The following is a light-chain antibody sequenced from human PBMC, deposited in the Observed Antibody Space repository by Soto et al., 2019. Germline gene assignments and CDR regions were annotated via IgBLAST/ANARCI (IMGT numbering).Light chain of an antibody. V-gene: IGKV3-11*01. CDR1: QVVSSY. Sequence: EIVLTQSPATLSLSPGERATLSCRASQVVSSYLAWYQQKPGQAPRLLIYGASNRATGIPARFSGSGSGTDFTLTISSLEPEDFAVYYCQQRSNWPPYTFGQGTKLGIK. J-gene: IGKJ2*01. CDR2: GAS. CDR3: QQRSNWPPYT.